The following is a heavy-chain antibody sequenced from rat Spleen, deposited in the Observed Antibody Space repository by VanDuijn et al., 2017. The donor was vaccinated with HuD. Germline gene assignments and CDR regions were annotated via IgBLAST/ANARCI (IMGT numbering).Heavy chain of an antibody. D-gene: IGHD1-4*01. CDR1: GFNFNDYW. CDR2: ITSGGSNT. V-gene: IGHV5-25*01. CDR3: ASHVSYCPDA. J-gene: IGHJ2*01. Sequence: EVKLVESGGGLVQPGRSLKLSCAASGFNFNDYWMGWVRQAPKKGLEWVATITSGGSNTYYPDSVKGRFTVSRDNAKSTLYLQMDSLRSEDTATYYCASHVSYCPDAWGQGVMVTVSS.